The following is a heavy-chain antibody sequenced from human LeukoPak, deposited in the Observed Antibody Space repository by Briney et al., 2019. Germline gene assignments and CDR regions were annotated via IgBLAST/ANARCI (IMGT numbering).Heavy chain of an antibody. CDR3: ATLNGTTYPYYFDF. J-gene: IGHJ4*02. V-gene: IGHV4-59*01. Sequence: PSETLSLTCTVSGASIRHYYWSWIRQPPGKGLEWIGNLYHSGSPNYNPSLKSRVTISIDTAKNQFSLRLRSVTAADTAVYYCATLNGTTYPYYFDFWGQATLVTVSS. CDR1: GASIRHYY. D-gene: IGHD1-20*01. CDR2: LYHSGSP.